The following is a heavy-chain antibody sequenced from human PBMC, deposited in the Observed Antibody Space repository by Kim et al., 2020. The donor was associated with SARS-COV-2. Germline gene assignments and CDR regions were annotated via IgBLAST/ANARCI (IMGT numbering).Heavy chain of an antibody. CDR2: IWCDGRNK. D-gene: IGHD3-10*01. J-gene: IGHJ4*02. CDR1: GSPFCSYG. Sequence: GGSLRLSCAASGSPFCSYGMHWLRQAPGQGLEWVAVIWCDGRNKYYADSVKGRFTISRDNSTNPLYLPMHSLRPEATAVYYCATELYYRSGIDYWGQG. V-gene: IGHV3-33*01. CDR3: ATELYYRSGIDY.